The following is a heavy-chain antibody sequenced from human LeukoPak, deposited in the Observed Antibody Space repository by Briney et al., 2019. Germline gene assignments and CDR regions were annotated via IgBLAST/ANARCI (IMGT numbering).Heavy chain of an antibody. CDR1: GFTFRNYA. D-gene: IGHD6-13*01. J-gene: IGHJ4*02. Sequence: PGRSLGLSCAASGFTFRNYAMHWVRQAPGKGLEWVAVTSSDGSNEYYADSVRGRFSISRDNSKNTVYLQMNSLRAEDTALYYCVRPYTSSWYLFDYWGQGTLVTVSS. V-gene: IGHV3-30*04. CDR2: TSSDGSNE. CDR3: VRPYTSSWYLFDY.